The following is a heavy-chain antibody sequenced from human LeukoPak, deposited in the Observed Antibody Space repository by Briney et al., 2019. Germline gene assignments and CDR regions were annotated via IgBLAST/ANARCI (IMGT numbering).Heavy chain of an antibody. CDR3: ASGGEYSTEIDY. Sequence: PGGSLRLSCAASGFTFSNYWMHWVRQAPGKGLVWVSRIKSDGYSTTYADSVKGRFTISRDNAKNSLYLQMNSLRAEDTAVYYCASGGEYSTEIDYWGQGTLVTVSS. J-gene: IGHJ4*02. CDR1: GFTFSNYW. CDR2: IKSDGYST. D-gene: IGHD6-6*01. V-gene: IGHV3-74*01.